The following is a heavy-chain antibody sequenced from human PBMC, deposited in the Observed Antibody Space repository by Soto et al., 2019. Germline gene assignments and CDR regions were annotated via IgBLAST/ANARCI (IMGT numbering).Heavy chain of an antibody. D-gene: IGHD4-4*01. CDR2: IYPGDSST. Sequence: PGESPQISCKGPGYSVRSSWINTVRQMPWKGLEWMGIIYPGDSSTRYSPSFQGQVTISADKSISTAYLQWSSLKASDTAIYYCARHVTTNYYYYMDVWGKGTTVTVSS. CDR1: GYSVRSSW. CDR3: ARHVTTNYYYYMDV. J-gene: IGHJ6*03. V-gene: IGHV5-51*01.